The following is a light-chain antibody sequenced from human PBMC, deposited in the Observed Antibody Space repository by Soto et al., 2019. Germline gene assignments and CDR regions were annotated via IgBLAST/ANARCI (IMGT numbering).Light chain of an antibody. CDR2: DVT. CDR3: SSYTTTVTLGVV. V-gene: IGLV2-14*01. Sequence: QSALTQPASVSGSPGQSITISCAGSSSDIGSYDYVCWFQQHPGKAPKLMIYDVTSRPSGVSNRFSGSKSGNTASLTISGLQVEDEADYYCSSYTTTVTLGVVLGGGTKVTVL. CDR1: SSDIGSYDY. J-gene: IGLJ2*01.